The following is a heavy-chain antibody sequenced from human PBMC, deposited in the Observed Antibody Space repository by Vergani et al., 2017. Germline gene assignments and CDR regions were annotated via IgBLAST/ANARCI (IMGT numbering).Heavy chain of an antibody. D-gene: IGHD5/OR15-5a*01. Sequence: EVDLVESGGGLAQPGGSLRLSCEASGITFWKFGMHWVRQGPGKGLEWVSGISWNSGAVDYADSVRGRFTISRDNAKNSLFLEMNSLRFEDTAVYFCTKGSVYYQDSAGHGCDPYTGFDLWGQGTLVTVSS. CDR2: ISWNSGAV. CDR3: TKGSVYYQDSAGHGCDPYTGFDL. J-gene: IGHJ3*01. V-gene: IGHV3-9*01. CDR1: GITFWKFG.